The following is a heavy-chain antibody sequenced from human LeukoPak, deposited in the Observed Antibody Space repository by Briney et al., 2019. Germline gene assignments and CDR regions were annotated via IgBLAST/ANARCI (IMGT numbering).Heavy chain of an antibody. V-gene: IGHV1-69*04. CDR1: GGTFSSYA. CDR2: IIPILGIA. Sequence: SVKVSCKASGGTFSSYAISWVRQAPGQGLEWMGRIIPILGIANYAQKFQSRVTITADKSTSTAYMELSSLRSEDTAVYYCARDRVATSKSAFDIWGQGTMVTVSS. D-gene: IGHD5-12*01. J-gene: IGHJ3*02. CDR3: ARDRVATSKSAFDI.